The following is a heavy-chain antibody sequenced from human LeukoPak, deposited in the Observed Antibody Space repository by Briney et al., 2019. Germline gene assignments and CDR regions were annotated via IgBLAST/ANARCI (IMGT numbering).Heavy chain of an antibody. Sequence: GGSLRLSCAASGFTFSSYSMNWVRQAPGKGLEWVSAISGSGGSTYYADSAKGRFTISRDNSKNTLYLQMNSLRAEDTAVYYCATEWFGELLQTFDYWGQGTLVTVSS. CDR1: GFTFSSYS. CDR3: ATEWFGELLQTFDY. J-gene: IGHJ4*02. V-gene: IGHV3-23*01. CDR2: ISGSGGST. D-gene: IGHD3-10*01.